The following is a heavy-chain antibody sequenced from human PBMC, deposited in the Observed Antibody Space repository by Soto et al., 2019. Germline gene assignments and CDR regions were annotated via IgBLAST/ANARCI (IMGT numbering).Heavy chain of an antibody. CDR3: ARALGGYDYEAAFDI. CDR2: IIPIFGTA. Sequence: ASVKVSCKASGGTFSSYAISWVRQAPGQGLEWMGGIIPIFGTATYAQKFQGRVTITADESTSTAYMELSSLRSEDTAVYYCARALGGYDYEAAFDIWGQGTMVTVSS. D-gene: IGHD5-12*01. V-gene: IGHV1-69*13. CDR1: GGTFSSYA. J-gene: IGHJ3*02.